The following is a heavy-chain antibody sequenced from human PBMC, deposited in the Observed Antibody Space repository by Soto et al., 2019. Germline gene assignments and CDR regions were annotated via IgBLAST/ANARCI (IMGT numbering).Heavy chain of an antibody. V-gene: IGHV5-10-1*01. CDR2: IDPSDSYT. CDR1: GYTFTSSW. J-gene: IGHJ4*02. D-gene: IGHD1-1*01. CDR3: ARHEFDLCTRTDGTGFDY. Sequence: GESLKISCQTSGYTFTSSWTSWVRQMPGKGLEWVGKIDPSDSYTNYSPSFQGHVTISADKSISTASMQGSSLKASDTAMYYCARHEFDLCTRTDGTGFDYWGQGTRVTVSS.